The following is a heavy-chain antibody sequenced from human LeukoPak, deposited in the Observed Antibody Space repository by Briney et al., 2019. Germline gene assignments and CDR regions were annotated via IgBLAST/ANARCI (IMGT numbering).Heavy chain of an antibody. Sequence: GGSLRISCAASGFTFSSYGMHWVRQAPTKGLEWVALIRHDGTTYYADFAKGRFTISRDNDKSTLYLQMNSLRVEDSAVYYCAKDPNVKRFLEWPGEFDPWGQGTLVTVSS. D-gene: IGHD3-3*01. CDR3: AKDPNVKRFLEWPGEFDP. J-gene: IGHJ5*02. CDR1: GFTFSSYG. V-gene: IGHV3-30*02. CDR2: IRHDGTT.